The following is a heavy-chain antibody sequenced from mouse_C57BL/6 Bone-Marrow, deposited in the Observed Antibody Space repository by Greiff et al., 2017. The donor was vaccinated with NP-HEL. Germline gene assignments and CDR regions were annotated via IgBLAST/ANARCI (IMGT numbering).Heavy chain of an antibody. Sequence: EVMLVESGGGLVKPGGSLKLSCAASGFTFSSYAMSWVRQTPEKRLEWVATISDGGSYTYYPDNVKGRFTISRDNAKNNLYLQMSHLKSEDTAMYYCARAELGDYWGQGTTLTVSS. CDR2: ISDGGSYT. J-gene: IGHJ2*01. CDR3: ARAELGDY. CDR1: GFTFSSYA. V-gene: IGHV5-4*03. D-gene: IGHD3-3*01.